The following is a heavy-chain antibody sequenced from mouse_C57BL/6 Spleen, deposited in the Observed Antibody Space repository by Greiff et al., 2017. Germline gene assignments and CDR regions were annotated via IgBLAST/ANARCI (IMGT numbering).Heavy chain of an antibody. V-gene: IGHV1-64*01. CDR3: ARRGGDAMDY. CDR2: IHPNSGST. J-gene: IGHJ4*01. Sequence: VQLQQPGAELVKPGASVKLSCKASGYTFTSYWMHWVKQRPGQGLEWIGMIHPNSGSTNYNEKFKSKATLTVDKSSSTAYMQLSSLTSGDSAVYYCARRGGDAMDYWGQGTSVTVSS. CDR1: GYTFTSYW.